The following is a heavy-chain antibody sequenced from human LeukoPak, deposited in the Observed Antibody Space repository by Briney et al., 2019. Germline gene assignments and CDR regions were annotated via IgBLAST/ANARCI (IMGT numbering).Heavy chain of an antibody. CDR2: IYYSGST. V-gene: IGHV4-59*08. Sequence: SETLSLTCTVSGGSISSYYWSWIRQPPGKGLEWIWYIYYSGSTNYNPSLKSRVTISVDTSKNQFSLKLSSVTAADTAVYYCARRLSWYSYAFDIWGQGTMVTVSS. D-gene: IGHD6-13*01. CDR3: ARRLSWYSYAFDI. J-gene: IGHJ3*02. CDR1: GGSISSYY.